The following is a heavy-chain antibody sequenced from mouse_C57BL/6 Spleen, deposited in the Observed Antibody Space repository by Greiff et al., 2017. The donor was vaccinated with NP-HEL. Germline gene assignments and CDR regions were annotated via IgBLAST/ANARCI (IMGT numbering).Heavy chain of an antibody. D-gene: IGHD4-1*01. CDR1: GYAFSSYW. CDR3: ARGDLGWEGFAWFAY. Sequence: QVQLQQSGAELVKPGASVKISCKASGYAFSSYWMNWVKQRPGKGLEWIGQIYPGDGDTNYNGKFKGKATLTADKSSSTAYMQLSSLTSEDSAVYFCARGDLGWEGFAWFAYWGQGTLVTVSA. J-gene: IGHJ3*01. V-gene: IGHV1-80*01. CDR2: IYPGDGDT.